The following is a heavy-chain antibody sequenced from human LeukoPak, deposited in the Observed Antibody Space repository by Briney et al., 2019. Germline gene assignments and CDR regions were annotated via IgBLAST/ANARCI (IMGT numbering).Heavy chain of an antibody. CDR3: ARATYSSNPPPDY. Sequence: GGSLRLSCAASGFTFSSYSMNWVRQAPGKGLEWVSSISSSSSYIYYADSVKGRFTISRDNAKNSLYLQMNSLRAEDTAVYYCARATYSSNPPPDYWGQGTLVTVSS. CDR1: GFTFSSYS. J-gene: IGHJ4*02. CDR2: ISSSSSYI. V-gene: IGHV3-21*01. D-gene: IGHD6-13*01.